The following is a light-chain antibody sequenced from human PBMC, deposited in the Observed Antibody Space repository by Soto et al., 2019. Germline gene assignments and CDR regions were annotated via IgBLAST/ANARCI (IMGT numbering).Light chain of an antibody. CDR2: EVR. Sequence: QSVLTQPASVSGSPGQSIAISCTGTSSDIGYYNYVSWFQQHPGKVPKLMISEVRNQPSGASNRFSGTKSGNTASLTISGLQAEDEADYYCSSLTTSNTYVFGTGTKV. CDR3: SSLTTSNTYV. J-gene: IGLJ1*01. CDR1: SSDIGYYNY. V-gene: IGLV2-14*01.